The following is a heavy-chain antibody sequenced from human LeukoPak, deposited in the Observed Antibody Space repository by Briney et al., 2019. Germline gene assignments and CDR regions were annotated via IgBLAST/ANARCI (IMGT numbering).Heavy chain of an antibody. Sequence: PGGSLRLSCAASGFTFSSYSMNSVRQAPEKGLEYVSAISRNGGSTYYANSVKGRFTISRDNSKNTLYLQMGSLRAEDMAVYYCARDGAGGRFSYYYYMDVWGKGTTVTVSS. D-gene: IGHD3-16*01. J-gene: IGHJ6*03. CDR2: ISRNGGST. CDR1: GFTFSSYS. V-gene: IGHV3-64*01. CDR3: ARDGAGGRFSYYYYMDV.